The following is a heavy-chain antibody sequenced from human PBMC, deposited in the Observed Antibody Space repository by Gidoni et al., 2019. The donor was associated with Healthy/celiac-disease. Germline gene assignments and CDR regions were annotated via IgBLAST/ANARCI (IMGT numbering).Heavy chain of an antibody. CDR3: ARCGVGATFVDY. CDR1: GFTFSSYE. Sequence: EVQLVESGGGLVQPGGSLRLSCAASGFTFSSYEMNWVRQAPGKGLEWVSYISSSGSTIYYADSVKGRFTISRDNAKNSLYLQMNSLRAEDTAVYYCARCGVGATFVDYWGQGTLVTVSS. CDR2: ISSSGSTI. V-gene: IGHV3-48*03. D-gene: IGHD1-26*01. J-gene: IGHJ4*02.